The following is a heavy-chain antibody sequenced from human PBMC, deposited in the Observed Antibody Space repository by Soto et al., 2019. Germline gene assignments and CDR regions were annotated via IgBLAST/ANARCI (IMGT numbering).Heavy chain of an antibody. CDR1: GGTFSSYA. CDR2: IIPIFGTA. CDR3: ARVRVGYSSSWFYYYYGMDV. J-gene: IGHJ6*02. Sequence: ASVKVSCQASGGTFSSYAISWVRQAPGQGLGWMGGIIPIFGTANYAQKFQGRVTITADESTSTAYMELSSLRSEDTAVYYCARVRVGYSSSWFYYYYGMDVWGQGTTVTVSS. D-gene: IGHD6-13*01. V-gene: IGHV1-69*13.